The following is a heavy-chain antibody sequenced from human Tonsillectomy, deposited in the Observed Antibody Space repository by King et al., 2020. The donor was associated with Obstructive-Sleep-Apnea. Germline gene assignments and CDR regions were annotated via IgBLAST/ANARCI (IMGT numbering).Heavy chain of an antibody. Sequence: VQLVQSGGGVVQPGRSLRLSCAASGFTFSSYAMHWVRQAPGKGLEWVAVISYDGSNKYYADSVKGRFTISRDNSKNTLYLQMNSLRAEDTAVYYCASDPVSSGYYFDYWGQGTLVTVSS. J-gene: IGHJ4*02. V-gene: IGHV3-30*04. D-gene: IGHD6-25*01. CDR1: GFTFSSYA. CDR3: ASDPVSSGYYFDY. CDR2: ISYDGSNK.